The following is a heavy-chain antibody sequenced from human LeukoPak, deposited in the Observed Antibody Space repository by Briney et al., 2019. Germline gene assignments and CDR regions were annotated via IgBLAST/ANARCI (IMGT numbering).Heavy chain of an antibody. CDR2: INSNSGGV. CDR3: ARYLAAPYDAFDI. J-gene: IGHJ3*02. Sequence: ASVKVSCKASGYTFTGYYMHWVRQAPGQGLEWMGWINSNSGGVHYAQNFQGRVTMTRDTSISTAYMDLTRLRYDDTAVYFCARYLAAPYDAFDIWGQGTMVPVSS. V-gene: IGHV1-2*02. CDR1: GYTFTGYY. D-gene: IGHD2-15*01.